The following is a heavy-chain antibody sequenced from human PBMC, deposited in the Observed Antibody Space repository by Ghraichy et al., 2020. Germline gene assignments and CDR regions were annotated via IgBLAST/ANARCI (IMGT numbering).Heavy chain of an antibody. CDR1: GLTVFTNY. CDR3: ARASFGDTYYGHYYGMDG. V-gene: IGHV3-53*04. Sequence: GESLNISCAASGLTVFTNYMTWVRQAPGKGLEWVSIIYNTGTTHYADSVRGRFTISRHHSENSLYLQMNSLRPEDTAIYFCARASFGDTYYGHYYGMDGWGQGTPVTDSS. CDR2: IYNTGTT. D-gene: IGHD1-26*01. J-gene: IGHJ6*02.